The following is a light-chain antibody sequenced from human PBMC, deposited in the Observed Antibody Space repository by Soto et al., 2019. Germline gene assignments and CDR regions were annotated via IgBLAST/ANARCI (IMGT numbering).Light chain of an antibody. V-gene: IGKV3-15*01. CDR3: QQYNNWPWT. CDR2: GAS. CDR1: QSARSS. Sequence: EIVMTQSRATLSVSPGERATLSCRASQSARSSLAWYQQKPGQAPRLLIYGASTRATGIPARFSGGGSGTDFTLAISGLQSEDSAVYYCQQYNNWPWTFGPGTKVDIK. J-gene: IGKJ1*01.